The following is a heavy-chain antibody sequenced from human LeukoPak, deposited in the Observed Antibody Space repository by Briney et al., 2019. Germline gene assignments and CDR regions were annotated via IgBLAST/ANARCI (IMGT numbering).Heavy chain of an antibody. CDR3: ARDGYQLLSNYYYGMDV. V-gene: IGHV4-31*03. Sequence: SQTLSLTCTVSGGSISSGGYYWSWIRQHPGKGREWIGYIYYSGSTYYNPSLKSRVTISVDTSKNQFSLKLSSVTAADTAVYYCARDGYQLLSNYYYGMDVWGQRTTVTVSS. CDR1: GGSISSGGYY. CDR2: IYYSGST. D-gene: IGHD2-2*01. J-gene: IGHJ6*02.